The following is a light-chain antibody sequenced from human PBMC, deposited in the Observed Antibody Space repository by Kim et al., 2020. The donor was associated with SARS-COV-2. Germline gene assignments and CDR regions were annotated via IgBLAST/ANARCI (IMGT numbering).Light chain of an antibody. J-gene: IGLJ1*01. CDR1: SSGVGGYND. CDR3: SSYTSSSTYV. CDR2: DVS. V-gene: IGLV2-14*03. Sequence: GQSITISCTGTSSGVGGYNDVSWYQQHPGEAPKLMIYDVSNRPSGVSNRFSGSKSGNTASLTISGLQAEDEADYYCSSYTSSSTYVFGTGTKVTVL.